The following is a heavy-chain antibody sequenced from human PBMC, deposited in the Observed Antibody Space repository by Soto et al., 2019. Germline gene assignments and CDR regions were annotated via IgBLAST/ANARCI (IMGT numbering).Heavy chain of an antibody. V-gene: IGHV5-51*01. CDR3: ARQLSQICDS. J-gene: IGHJ4*02. CDR1: GYKFCRAC. Sequence: PGESVKIFCKGVGYKFCRACNGRGRQRRGKGREWMGIIKPGAPDIRYSPSCGAHAPISADEAVSTAYLQWSSLKTSDTAMYYCARQLSQICDSWGQGTLVTVS. CDR2: IKPGAPDI.